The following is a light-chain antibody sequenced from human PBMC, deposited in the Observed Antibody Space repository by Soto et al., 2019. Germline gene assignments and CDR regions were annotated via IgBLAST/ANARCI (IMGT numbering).Light chain of an antibody. CDR2: DAS. V-gene: IGKV1-5*01. CDR1: ESIRTW. J-gene: IGKJ1*01. CDR3: QQYHSYPWT. Sequence: DIQMTQSPSTLSASVGDRVTITCRASESIRTWLAWYQHKPGKAPKFLIYDASTLESGVPSRFSGSGSGTEFTLTISSLQPDDFATYYCQQYHSYPWTFGQGTKVDI.